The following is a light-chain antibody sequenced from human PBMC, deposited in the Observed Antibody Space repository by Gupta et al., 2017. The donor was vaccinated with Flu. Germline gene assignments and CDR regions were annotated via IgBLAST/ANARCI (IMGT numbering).Light chain of an antibody. J-gene: IGLJ3*02. CDR1: SSDVGGYKF. V-gene: IGLV2-14*01. CDR2: EVS. Sequence: QSALTQPASVSGSPGQSITISCTGTSSDVGGYKFVSWYQQHPGKVPKLMIYEVSNRPSGVSYRFSGSKSGNMASLTISGLQAEDEADYYCSSYTSSRTWVFGGGTKLTVL. CDR3: SSYTSSRTWV.